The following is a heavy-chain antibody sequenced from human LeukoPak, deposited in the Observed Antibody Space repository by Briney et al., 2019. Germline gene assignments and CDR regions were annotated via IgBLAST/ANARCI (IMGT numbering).Heavy chain of an antibody. Sequence: GASVKVSCKASGGTFSSYAISWVRQAPGQGLEWMGRIIPILGIANYAQKFQGRVTITADKSTSTAYMELSSLTSEDTAVYYCARQIRGLPSYYGMDVWGQGTTVTVSS. CDR2: IIPILGIA. CDR1: GGTFSSYA. J-gene: IGHJ6*02. D-gene: IGHD3-10*01. CDR3: ARQIRGLPSYYGMDV. V-gene: IGHV1-69*04.